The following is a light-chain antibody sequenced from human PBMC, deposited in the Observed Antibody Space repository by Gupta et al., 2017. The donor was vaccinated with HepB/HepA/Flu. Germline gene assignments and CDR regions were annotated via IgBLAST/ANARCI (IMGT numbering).Light chain of an antibody. CDR1: ALPKQY. V-gene: IGLV3-25*03. J-gene: IGLJ2*01. CDR2: KDS. Sequence: YDLTQPSSVSAPAGRTARSSRCGDALPKQYAYWYQQKPGQAPVLVIYKDSERPSGIPERFSGSSSGTTVTLTISGVQAEDEADYYCQSADSSGTYVVFGGGTKLTVL. CDR3: QSADSSGTYVV.